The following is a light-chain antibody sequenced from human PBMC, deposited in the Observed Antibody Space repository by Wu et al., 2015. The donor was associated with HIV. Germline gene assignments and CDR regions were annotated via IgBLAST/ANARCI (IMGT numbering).Light chain of an antibody. CDR3: QQYNSYSPEA. J-gene: IGKJ1*01. V-gene: IGKV1-5*03. Sequence: DIQMTQSPSTLSASVGDRVTITCRASQSISSWLAWYQQKPGKAPKLLIYKASSLESGVPSRFSGSGSGTEFTLTISSLQPDDFATYYCQQYNSYSPEAFGQGTKGGNQT. CDR2: KAS. CDR1: QSISSW.